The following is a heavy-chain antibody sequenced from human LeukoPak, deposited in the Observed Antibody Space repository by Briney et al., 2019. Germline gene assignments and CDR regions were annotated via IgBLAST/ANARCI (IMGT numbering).Heavy chain of an antibody. Sequence: SETLSLTCTVSGGSITSNYWSWIRQPPGKGLEGIGYAYYNGRANYNPSLKSRVTISVDTSKNQFSLNLSSVTAADTAVYYCAREVSPSDHYYYYGVDVWGRGTTVTVSS. V-gene: IGHV4-59*01. CDR3: AREVSPSDHYYYYGVDV. CDR2: AYYNGRA. CDR1: GGSITSNY. D-gene: IGHD5/OR15-5a*01. J-gene: IGHJ6*02.